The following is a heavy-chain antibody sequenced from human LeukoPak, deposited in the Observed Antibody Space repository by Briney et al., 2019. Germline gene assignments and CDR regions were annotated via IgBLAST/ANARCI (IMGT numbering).Heavy chain of an antibody. V-gene: IGHV4-31*03. CDR2: IYYSGST. CDR3: ARVREATIAPFFDY. D-gene: IGHD6-13*01. J-gene: IGHJ4*02. CDR1: GDSISSGDYY. Sequence: SETLSLTCTVSGDSISSGDYYWTWIRQHPGKGLEWIGCIYYSGSTYYNLSLKSRVIISADTSKNHFSLRLSSVTAADTAVYYCARVREATIAPFFDYWGQGILVTVSS.